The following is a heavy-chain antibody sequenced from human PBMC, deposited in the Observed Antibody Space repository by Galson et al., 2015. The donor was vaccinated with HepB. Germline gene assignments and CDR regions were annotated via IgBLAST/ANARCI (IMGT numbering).Heavy chain of an antibody. J-gene: IGHJ4*02. D-gene: IGHD2-2*01. V-gene: IGHV3-48*01. CDR2: ISSSSSII. CDR3: ARASDLDY. CDR1: GFRFYSYS. Sequence: SLRLSCAVSGFRFYSYSMNWVRQTPGKGLEWVSYISSSSSIINYADSVKGRLTISRDNAKNSLYLQMNSLRAEDTAVYYCARASDLDYWGQGTLVTVSS.